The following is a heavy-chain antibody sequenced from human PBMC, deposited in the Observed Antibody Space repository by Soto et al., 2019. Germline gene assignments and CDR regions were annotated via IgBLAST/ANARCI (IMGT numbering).Heavy chain of an antibody. CDR2: ISWDGGST. CDR1: GFTFDDYA. V-gene: IGHV3-43D*03. D-gene: IGHD3-10*01. CDR3: AKDVGRHYGSGSYFSPTDYYYYGMDV. J-gene: IGHJ6*02. Sequence: LSLTCAASGFTFDDYAMHWVRQAPGKGLEWVSLISWDGGSTYYADSVKGRFTISRDNSKNSLYLQMNSLRAEDTALYYCAKDVGRHYGSGSYFSPTDYYYYGMDVWGQGTTVTVSS.